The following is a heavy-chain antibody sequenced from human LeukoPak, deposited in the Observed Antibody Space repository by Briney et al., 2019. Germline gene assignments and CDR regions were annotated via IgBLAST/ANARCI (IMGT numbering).Heavy chain of an antibody. CDR1: GDSISSSSFY. J-gene: IGHJ3*02. Sequence: PSETLSLTCTVSGDSISSSSFYGAWIRQPPGKGLEYIGSVFYSGSTYYNPSLRSRVTFSVDTSKNQFSLKLTSVTAADTAVYYCARLGKRVHNTFDIWGQGTMVTVSS. D-gene: IGHD5-24*01. V-gene: IGHV4-39*01. CDR2: VFYSGST. CDR3: ARLGKRVHNTFDI.